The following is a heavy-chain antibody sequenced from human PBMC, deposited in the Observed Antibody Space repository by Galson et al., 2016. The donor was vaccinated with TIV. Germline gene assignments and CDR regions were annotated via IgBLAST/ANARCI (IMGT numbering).Heavy chain of an antibody. CDR2: IRQDGRET. CDR3: ARDLEGWRRAQYDS. V-gene: IGHV3-7*04. J-gene: IGHJ4*02. Sequence: SLRLSCAASGFISTSYWMTWVRQAPGKGLEWVANIRQDGRETYYVDSVKGRFTISRDNAKNFLYLQMSSLRAEDTAFYYCARDLEGWRRAQYDSWGQGTLVTVSS. CDR1: GFISTSYW. D-gene: IGHD6-19*01.